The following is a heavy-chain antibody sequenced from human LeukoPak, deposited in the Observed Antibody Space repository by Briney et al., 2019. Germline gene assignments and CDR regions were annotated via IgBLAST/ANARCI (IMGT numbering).Heavy chain of an antibody. J-gene: IGHJ3*02. CDR2: IYPGDSDT. V-gene: IGHV5-51*01. CDR3: ARREDFWSGYPGAFDI. D-gene: IGHD3-3*01. CDR1: GYSFTSYW. Sequence: GESLKISCKGSGYSFTSYWIGWVRQMPGKGLEWMGIIYPGDSDTRYSPSFQGQVTISADKSISTAYLQWSSLKASDTAMYYCARREDFWSGYPGAFDIWGQGTMVTVSS.